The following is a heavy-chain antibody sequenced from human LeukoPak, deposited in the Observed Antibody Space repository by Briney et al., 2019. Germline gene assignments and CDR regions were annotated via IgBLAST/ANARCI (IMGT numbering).Heavy chain of an antibody. CDR1: GFTFSSYW. J-gene: IGHJ1*01. D-gene: IGHD3-16*01. CDR2: IKRDESEK. Sequence: GGSLRLSCAASGFTFSSYWMAWVRQAPGNGLEWVANIKRDESEKYYADSVKGRFTISRDNAKNSLYLQMNSLSAEDSAVYHCARDSGGALDQWGQGTLVTVSS. V-gene: IGHV3-7*03. CDR3: ARDSGGALDQ.